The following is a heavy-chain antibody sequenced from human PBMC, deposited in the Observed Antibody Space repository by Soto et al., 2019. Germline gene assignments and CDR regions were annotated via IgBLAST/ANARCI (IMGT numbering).Heavy chain of an antibody. CDR2: LSYDGINE. D-gene: IGHD4-17*01. J-gene: IGHJ4*02. CDR3: ARDSILSGTTRPPPLDY. V-gene: IGHV3-30-3*01. CDR1: GFTFSSNA. Sequence: QVQLVESGGGVVPPWRSLILSCAASGFTFSSNAMHWVRQAPGKGLEWVAVLSYDGINEYYADSVKGRFTISRDNSKNTLYLQMISLRAEDTAVDYCARDSILSGTTRPPPLDYWGQGTLVTVSS.